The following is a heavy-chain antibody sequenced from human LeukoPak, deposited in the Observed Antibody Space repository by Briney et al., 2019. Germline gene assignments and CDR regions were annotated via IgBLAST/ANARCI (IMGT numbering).Heavy chain of an antibody. J-gene: IGHJ4*02. CDR1: GGSISSYY. CDR2: IYYSGST. D-gene: IGHD3-22*01. CDR3: ARAHYYDSNLFDY. Sequence: SETLSLTCTVSGGSISSYYWSWIRQPPGKGLEWIGYIYYSGSTNYNPSLKSRVTISVDTSKNQFSLKLSSVTAADTAVYYCARAHYYDSNLFDYWGQGTLVTDSS. V-gene: IGHV4-59*08.